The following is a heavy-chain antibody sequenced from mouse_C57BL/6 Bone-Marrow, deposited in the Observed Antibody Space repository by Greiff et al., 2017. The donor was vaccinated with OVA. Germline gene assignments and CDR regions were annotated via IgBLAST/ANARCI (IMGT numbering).Heavy chain of an antibody. V-gene: IGHV1-64*01. D-gene: IGHD2-5*01. CDR2: IHPNSGST. J-gene: IGHJ1*03. CDR1: GYTFTSYW. CDR3: ARGGFYYSNYVGWYFDV. Sequence: VQLQQPGAELVKPGASVKLSCKTSGYTFTSYWMHWVQQRPGQGLEWIGMIHPNSGSTNYNEKFKSKATLTVDKSSSTAYMQLSSLTSEDSAVYYCARGGFYYSNYVGWYFDVWGTGTPVTVSS.